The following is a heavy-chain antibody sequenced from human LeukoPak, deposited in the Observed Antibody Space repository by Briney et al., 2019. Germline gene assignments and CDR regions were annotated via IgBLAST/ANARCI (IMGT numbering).Heavy chain of an antibody. Sequence: LETLSLTCTVSGGSISSSSYYWGWIRQPPGKGLEWIGSIYYSGSTYYNPSLKSRVTISVDTSKNQSSLKLSSVTAADTAVYYCARDHYDVWSGPRWFDPWGQGTLVTVSS. CDR2: IYYSGST. CDR1: GGSISSSSYY. CDR3: ARDHYDVWSGPRWFDP. V-gene: IGHV4-39*07. J-gene: IGHJ5*02. D-gene: IGHD3-3*01.